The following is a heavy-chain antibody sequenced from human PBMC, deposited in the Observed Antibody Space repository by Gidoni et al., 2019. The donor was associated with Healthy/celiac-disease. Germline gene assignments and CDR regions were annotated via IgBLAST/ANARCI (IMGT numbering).Heavy chain of an antibody. D-gene: IGHD5-18*01. J-gene: IGHJ4*02. CDR2: ISGSGGST. CDR3: AKDSYSYGFFDY. CDR1: GFTFSSYA. V-gene: IGHV3-23*01. Sequence: EVQLLESGGGLVQPGGSLRLSCAASGFTFSSYAMSWVRQAPGKGLGWVSAISGSGGSTYYADSVKGRFTISRDNSKNTLYLQMNSLRAEDTAVYYCAKDSYSYGFFDYWGQGTLVTVSS.